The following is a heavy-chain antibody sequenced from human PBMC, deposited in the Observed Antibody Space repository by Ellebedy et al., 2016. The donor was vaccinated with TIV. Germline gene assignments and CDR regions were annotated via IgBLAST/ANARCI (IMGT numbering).Heavy chain of an antibody. Sequence: SETLSLTCTVSGGSISSYYWSWIRQPPGKGLEWIGYIYFSGSTNYNPSLKSRVTISVDTSKNQFSLKLSSVTAADTAVYYCARAYSSGSYSIGFWGQGTLLTVSS. CDR3: ARAYSSGSYSIGF. CDR1: GGSISSYY. D-gene: IGHD3-10*01. CDR2: IYFSGST. V-gene: IGHV4-59*01. J-gene: IGHJ4*02.